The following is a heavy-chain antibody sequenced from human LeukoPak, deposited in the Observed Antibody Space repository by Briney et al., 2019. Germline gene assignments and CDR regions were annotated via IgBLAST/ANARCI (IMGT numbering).Heavy chain of an antibody. D-gene: IGHD3-3*01. J-gene: IGHJ4*02. CDR1: GGSISSSSYY. CDR3: ARHRSYYDFWSGQSFDY. Sequence: SETLSLTCTVSGGSISSSSYYWGWIRQPPGKGLEWIGSIYYSGSTYYNPSLKSRVTISVDTSKNQSSLKLSSVTAADTAVYYCARHRSYYDFWSGQSFDYWGQGTLVTVSS. CDR2: IYYSGST. V-gene: IGHV4-39*01.